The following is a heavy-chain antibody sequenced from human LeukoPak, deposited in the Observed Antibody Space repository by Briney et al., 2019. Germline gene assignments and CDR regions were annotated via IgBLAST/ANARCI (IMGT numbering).Heavy chain of an antibody. D-gene: IGHD3-22*01. J-gene: IGHJ6*02. CDR2: INAGNGNT. CDR3: ARGPGLGRGMDV. CDR1: GYTFTSYA. Sequence: GASVTASCKASGYTFTSYAMHWVRQAPGQRLEWMGWINAGNGNTKYSQKFQGRVTITRDTSASTAYMELSSLRSEDTAVYYCARGPGLGRGMDVWGQGTTVTVSS. V-gene: IGHV1-3*01.